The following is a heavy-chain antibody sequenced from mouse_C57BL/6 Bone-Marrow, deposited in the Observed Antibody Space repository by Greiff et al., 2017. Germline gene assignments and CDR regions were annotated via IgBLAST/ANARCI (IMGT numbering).Heavy chain of an antibody. Sequence: EVKLMESEGGLVQPGSSMKLSCTASGFTFSDYYMAWVRQVPEKGLEWVANINHDGSSTYYLDSLKSRFIISRDNAKNILYLQMSSLKSEDTATYYCARDHLLDYWGQGTTLTVSS. CDR2: INHDGSST. J-gene: IGHJ2*01. CDR3: ARDHLLDY. CDR1: GFTFSDYY. V-gene: IGHV5-16*01.